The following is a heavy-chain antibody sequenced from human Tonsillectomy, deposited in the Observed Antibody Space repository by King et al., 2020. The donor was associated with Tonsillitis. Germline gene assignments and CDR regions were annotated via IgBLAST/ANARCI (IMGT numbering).Heavy chain of an antibody. CDR2: INPNSDAT. J-gene: IGHJ4*02. D-gene: IGHD3-22*01. CDR3: ARVAPRADYYYDSSNYLDY. V-gene: IGHV1-2*02. Sequence: MHWLRQAPGQGLECMGWINPNSDATNYAQNFQGMVTMTRDTAISTAYMDMSRLRSDDTSVYSCARVAPRADYYYDSSNYLDYWGQGSLVTVSS.